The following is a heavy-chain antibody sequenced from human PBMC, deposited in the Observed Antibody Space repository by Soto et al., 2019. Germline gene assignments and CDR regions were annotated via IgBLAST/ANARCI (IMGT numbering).Heavy chain of an antibody. V-gene: IGHV3-9*01. D-gene: IGHD4-17*01. Sequence: GGSLRLSCAASGFTFDDYAMHWVRQAPGKGLEWVSGISWNSGSIGYADSVKGRFTISRDNAKNSLYLQMNSLRAEDTALYYCAKEGKNDYGDYRLRYNWFDPWGQGTLVTVSS. CDR2: ISWNSGSI. J-gene: IGHJ5*02. CDR1: GFTFDDYA. CDR3: AKEGKNDYGDYRLRYNWFDP.